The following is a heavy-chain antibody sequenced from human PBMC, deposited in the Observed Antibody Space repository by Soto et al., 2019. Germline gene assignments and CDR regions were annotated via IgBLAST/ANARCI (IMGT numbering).Heavy chain of an antibody. J-gene: IGHJ4*02. V-gene: IGHV3-33*01. CDR3: ARESTDMWYGSGSYSLDY. Sequence: GGSLRLSCAASGFTFSSYGMHWVRQAPGKGLEWVAVIWYDGSNKYYADSVKGRFTISRDNSKNTLYLQMNSLRAEDTAVYYCARESTDMWYGSGSYSLDYWGQGTLVTVSS. D-gene: IGHD3-10*01. CDR2: IWYDGSNK. CDR1: GFTFSSYG.